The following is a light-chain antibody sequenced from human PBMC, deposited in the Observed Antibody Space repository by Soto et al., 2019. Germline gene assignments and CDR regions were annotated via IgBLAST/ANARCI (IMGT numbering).Light chain of an antibody. V-gene: IGKV3-20*01. CDR1: QSVSSNY. CDR2: GAS. Sequence: EIVLTQSPGTLSVSPGERATLACRASQSVSSNYLAWYQQKPGQPPRLLIYGASSRATGIPDRFSGSGSGTDFTLTISRLEPEDFAVYYCQQYSRLPRTFGQGTRVESK. J-gene: IGKJ1*01. CDR3: QQYSRLPRT.